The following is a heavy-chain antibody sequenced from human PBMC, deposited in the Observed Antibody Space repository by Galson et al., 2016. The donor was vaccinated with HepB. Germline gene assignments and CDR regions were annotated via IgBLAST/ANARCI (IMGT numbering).Heavy chain of an antibody. Sequence: SLRLSCAASGFSFSSYSMNWVRQAPGKGLEWVSSITSRRNYIHYADSVKGRFTISRDNARKSLYLQMNSLRVEDTAMYYCARDVSGYSGVQWGQGTRVTVS. CDR3: ARDVSGYSGVQ. J-gene: IGHJ4*02. CDR1: GFSFSSYS. CDR2: ITSRRNYI. V-gene: IGHV3-21*01. D-gene: IGHD5-12*01.